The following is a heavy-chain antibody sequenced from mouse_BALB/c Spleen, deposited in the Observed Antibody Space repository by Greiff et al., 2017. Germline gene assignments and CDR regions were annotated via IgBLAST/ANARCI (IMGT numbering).Heavy chain of an antibody. D-gene: IGHD4-1*01. CDR2: ISSGGSYT. Sequence: DVKLVESGGDLVKPGGSLKLSCAASGFTFSSYGMSWVRQTPDKRLEWVATISSGGSYTYYPDSVKGRFTISRDNAKNTLYLQMSSLKSEDTAMYYCARRANWFFDYWGQGTTLTVSS. CDR1: GFTFSSYG. CDR3: ARRANWFFDY. V-gene: IGHV5-6*02. J-gene: IGHJ2*01.